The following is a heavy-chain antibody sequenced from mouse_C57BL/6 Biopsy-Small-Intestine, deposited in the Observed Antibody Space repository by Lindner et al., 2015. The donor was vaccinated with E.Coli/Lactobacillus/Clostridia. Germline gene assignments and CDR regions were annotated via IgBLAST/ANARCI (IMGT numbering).Heavy chain of an antibody. D-gene: IGHD3-1*01. Sequence: SVKVSCKASGGTFSSYVLSWMRQAPGQGLEWMGGIIPIFGKSNYPEKFQGRVTITADASTTTAYMELSSLRSDDTAIYYCARAGLSGFWSDPRTCYFDSWGQGTLVTVSS. CDR3: ARAGLSGFWSDPRTCYFDS. J-gene: IGHJ2*01. CDR1: GGTFSSYV. CDR2: IIPIFGKS. V-gene: IGHV1-81*01.